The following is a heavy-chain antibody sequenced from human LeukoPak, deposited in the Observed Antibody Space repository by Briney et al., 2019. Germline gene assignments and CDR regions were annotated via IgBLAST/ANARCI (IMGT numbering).Heavy chain of an antibody. CDR3: AAHSVVTGRFDY. CDR2: IFWDDDK. J-gene: IGHJ4*02. D-gene: IGHD4-23*01. Sequence: TLSLTCSISGVSISRSFYYWGWIRQPPGKALEWLALIFWDDDKRYSPSLKTRLTITKDTSKNQVVLTMTNMDPVDTATYYCAAHSVVTGRFDYWGQGALVTVSS. V-gene: IGHV2-5*02. CDR1: GVSISRSFYY.